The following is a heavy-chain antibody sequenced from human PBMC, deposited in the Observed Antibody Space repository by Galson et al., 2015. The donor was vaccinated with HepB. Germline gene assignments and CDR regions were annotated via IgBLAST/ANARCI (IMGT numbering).Heavy chain of an antibody. CDR1: GYTFTSYG. CDR3: ARDLYDTSGYPKDTDDAFDI. D-gene: IGHD3-22*01. Sequence: SVKVSCKASGYTFTSYGISWVRQAPGQGLEWMGRINPNSGATNYAQKFQGRVTMTRDTSIGTAYMELSRLRSDDTAVYYCARDLYDTSGYPKDTDDAFDIWGQGTMVTVSS. CDR2: INPNSGAT. V-gene: IGHV1-2*06. J-gene: IGHJ3*02.